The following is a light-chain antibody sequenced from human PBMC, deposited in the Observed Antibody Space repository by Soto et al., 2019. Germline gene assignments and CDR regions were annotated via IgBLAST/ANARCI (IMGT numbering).Light chain of an antibody. CDR2: EVS. V-gene: IGLV2-14*01. CDR3: SSYTTSSTYV. CDR1: SSDVGGYNY. Sequence: QSVLTQPASVSGSPGQSITISCTGTSSDVGGYNYVSWYQQHPGKAPKVLIYEVSNRPSGVSNRFSGSKSGNTASLTISGLQADDEADYHCSSYTTSSTYVFGTGTKLTVL. J-gene: IGLJ1*01.